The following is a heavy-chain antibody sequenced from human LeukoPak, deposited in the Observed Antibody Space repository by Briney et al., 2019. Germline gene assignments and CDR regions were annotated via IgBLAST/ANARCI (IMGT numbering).Heavy chain of an antibody. CDR3: ARDLSLGGL. J-gene: IGHJ4*02. CDR1: GFTFRTYT. V-gene: IGHV3-21*01. CDR2: ISSSSTYI. D-gene: IGHD2-15*01. Sequence: PGGSLRLSCPASGFTFRTYTMNWVRQAPGKGLEWVSSISSSSTYIYYADSVKGRFTISRDNAKNSLYLQINSLRAEDTAVYSCARDLSLGGLWGRGTLVTVSS.